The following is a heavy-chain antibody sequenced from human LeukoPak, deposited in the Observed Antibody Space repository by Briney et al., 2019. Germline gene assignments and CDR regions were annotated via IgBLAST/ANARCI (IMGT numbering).Heavy chain of an antibody. CDR2: ISWNSGSI. CDR1: GFTFDDYA. CDR3: AKVRSTMIVVAMDY. Sequence: GGSLRLSCAASGFTFDDYAMHWVRQAPGKGLEWVSGISWNSGSIGYADSVKGRFTISRDNAKNSLYLQMNSLRAEDTAVYYCAKVRSTMIVVAMDYWGQGALLTVSS. J-gene: IGHJ4*02. D-gene: IGHD3-22*01. V-gene: IGHV3-9*01.